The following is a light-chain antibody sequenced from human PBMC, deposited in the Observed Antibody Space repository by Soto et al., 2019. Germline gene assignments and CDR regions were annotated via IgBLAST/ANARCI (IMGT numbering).Light chain of an antibody. CDR3: QQIYTIPLT. CDR2: DAS. V-gene: IGKV1-39*01. J-gene: IGKJ4*01. Sequence: DIQMTQSPSSLSASVGDRVTITCRASQNIDSYLNWYQQRPGKAPKLLIHDASSLQSGVPSRFSGGGGGTDFTLTISSLQPEDFASYYCQQIYTIPLTFGGGTKVDIK. CDR1: QNIDSY.